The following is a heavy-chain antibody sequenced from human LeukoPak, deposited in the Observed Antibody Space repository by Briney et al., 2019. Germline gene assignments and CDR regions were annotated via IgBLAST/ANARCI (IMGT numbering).Heavy chain of an antibody. Sequence: PSETPSLTCSVSGASISGGAYYWGWIRQPPGKGLEWIGSIYYTGSTYDNPSLKSRVTISVDTSKNQFSLKLSSVTAADTAVYYCARRGGSGRAFDYWGQGTLVTVSS. CDR2: IYYTGST. V-gene: IGHV4-39*01. CDR1: GASISGGAYY. J-gene: IGHJ4*02. CDR3: ARRGGSGRAFDY. D-gene: IGHD1-26*01.